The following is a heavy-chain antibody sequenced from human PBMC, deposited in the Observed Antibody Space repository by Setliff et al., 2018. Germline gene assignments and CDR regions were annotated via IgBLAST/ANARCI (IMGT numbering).Heavy chain of an antibody. D-gene: IGHD6-25*01. J-gene: IGHJ3*02. CDR1: GYRFTSNW. Sequence: PGESLKISCKGSGYRFTSNWIGWVRQMPGKGLEWMGLVFPVDSDTRYSPSFQGQVTMSADKSINTAYLQWSSLKASDTAMYYCARLGAPASHDAFDIWGQGTMVTVSS. CDR2: VFPVDSDT. V-gene: IGHV5-51*01. CDR3: ARLGAPASHDAFDI.